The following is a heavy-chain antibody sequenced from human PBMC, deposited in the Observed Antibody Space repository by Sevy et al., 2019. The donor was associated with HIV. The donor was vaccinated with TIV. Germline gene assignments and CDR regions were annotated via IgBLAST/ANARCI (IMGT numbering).Heavy chain of an antibody. D-gene: IGHD3-16*01. CDR3: AAEDMTTFGEQFRVFDF. CDR2: IVVGSGVT. J-gene: IGHJ3*01. Sequence: ASVKVSCKASGFTFTSSAVQWVRQTRGQRLQWIGWIVVGSGVTNYAQSFQERVSIIGDMSTSTVYMEVTSLTSDDTAVYYCAAEDMTTFGEQFRVFDFWGQGTVVTVSS. V-gene: IGHV1-58*01. CDR1: GFTFTSSA.